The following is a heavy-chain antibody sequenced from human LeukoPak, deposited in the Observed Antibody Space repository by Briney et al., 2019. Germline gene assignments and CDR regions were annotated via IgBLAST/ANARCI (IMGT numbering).Heavy chain of an antibody. D-gene: IGHD3-22*01. Sequence: GGSLRLSCTASGFTFSTYSMNWVRQAPGKGLEWVSSISSSSSFIYYADSVKGRFTISRDNAKNSLFLQMNSLRAEDTAVYYCARESSGYFYWGQGTLVTVSS. CDR2: ISSSSSFI. J-gene: IGHJ4*02. CDR1: GFTFSTYS. CDR3: ARESSGYFY. V-gene: IGHV3-21*01.